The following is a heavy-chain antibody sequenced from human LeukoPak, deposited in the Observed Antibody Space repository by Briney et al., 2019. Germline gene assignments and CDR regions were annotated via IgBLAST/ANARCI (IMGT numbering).Heavy chain of an antibody. CDR3: ARETGLYAADSSGYSYYYMDV. CDR1: GYTFTSYY. CDR2: INPSGGST. D-gene: IGHD3-22*01. J-gene: IGHJ6*03. V-gene: IGHV1-46*01. Sequence: ASVKVSCKASGYTFTSYYMHWVRQAPGQGLEWMGIINPSGGSTSYAQKFQGRVTMTRDTSTSTVYMELSSLRSEDTAVYYCARETGLYAADSSGYSYYYMDVWGKGTTITVSS.